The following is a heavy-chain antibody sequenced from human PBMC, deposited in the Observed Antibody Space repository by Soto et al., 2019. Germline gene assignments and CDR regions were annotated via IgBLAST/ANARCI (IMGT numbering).Heavy chain of an antibody. D-gene: IGHD6-13*01. CDR3: ARDSPGIAAAGSFDA. Sequence: GASVKVSCKASGGTFSSYAISWVRQAPGQGLEWMGGIIPIFGTANYAQKFQGRVTITADESTSTAYMELSSLRSEDTAVYYCARDSPGIAAAGSFDAWGQGTLVTV. CDR2: IIPIFGTA. CDR1: GGTFSSYA. V-gene: IGHV1-69*13. J-gene: IGHJ5*02.